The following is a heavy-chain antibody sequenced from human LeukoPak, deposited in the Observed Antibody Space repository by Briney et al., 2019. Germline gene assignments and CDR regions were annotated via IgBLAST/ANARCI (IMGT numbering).Heavy chain of an antibody. D-gene: IGHD4-23*01. CDR3: ARDHPRLRWNWFDP. Sequence: GGSLRLSCAASGFTFSSYWMSWVRQAPGKGLEWGANIKQDGSEKYYVDSVKGRFTISRDNAKNSLYLQMNSLRAEDTAVYYCARDHPRLRWNWFDPWGQGTLVTVSS. J-gene: IGHJ5*02. V-gene: IGHV3-7*05. CDR2: IKQDGSEK. CDR1: GFTFSSYW.